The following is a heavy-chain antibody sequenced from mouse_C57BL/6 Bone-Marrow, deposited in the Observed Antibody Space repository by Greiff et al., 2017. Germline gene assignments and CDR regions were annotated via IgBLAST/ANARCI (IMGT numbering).Heavy chain of an antibody. Sequence: QVQLKESGAELVKPGASVKMSCKASGYTFTTYPIEWMKQNHGKSLEWIGNFHPYNDDTKYNEKFKGKATLTVEKSSSTVYLELSRLTSDDSSVYYCARLNWDVGYFDYWGQGTTLTGSS. D-gene: IGHD4-1*01. CDR2: FHPYNDDT. J-gene: IGHJ2*01. CDR3: ARLNWDVGYFDY. CDR1: GYTFTTYP. V-gene: IGHV1-47*01.